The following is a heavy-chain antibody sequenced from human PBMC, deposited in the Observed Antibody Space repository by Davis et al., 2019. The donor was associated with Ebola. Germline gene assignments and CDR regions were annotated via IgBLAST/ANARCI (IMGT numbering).Heavy chain of an antibody. D-gene: IGHD1-26*01. CDR1: GYTFTAYY. Sequence: AASVKVSCKASGYTFTAYYLHWVRQAPGQGLEWMGRINPNSGGANYAQKFQGRVTITADKSTSTAYMELSSLRSEDTAVYYCARDMEWELFGPFDYWGQGTLVTVSS. V-gene: IGHV1-2*06. CDR3: ARDMEWELFGPFDY. CDR2: INPNSGGA. J-gene: IGHJ4*02.